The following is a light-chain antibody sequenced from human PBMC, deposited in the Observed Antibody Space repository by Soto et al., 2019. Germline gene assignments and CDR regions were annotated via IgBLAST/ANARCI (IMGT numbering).Light chain of an antibody. CDR1: SSDVAGYNY. Sequence: QSALTQPASVSGAPGPSITISCTGTSSDVAGYNYVSWYQQHPGKAPKLMIYDVSNRPSGVSNRFSGSKSGNTASLTVSGLQAEDEADYYCSSYTSSSTLFGGGTKLTVL. V-gene: IGLV2-14*01. CDR2: DVS. CDR3: SSYTSSSTL. J-gene: IGLJ2*01.